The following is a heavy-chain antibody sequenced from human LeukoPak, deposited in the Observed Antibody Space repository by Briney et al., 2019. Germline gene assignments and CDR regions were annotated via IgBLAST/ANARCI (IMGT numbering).Heavy chain of an antibody. Sequence: GGSLRLSCAASGFTFSSYWMSWVRQAPGKGLEWVANIKEDGSEKYYVDSVKGRFTISRDNAENSLYLQMNSLRAEDTAVYYCARDLSGGGYDYWGQGTLVTVSS. D-gene: IGHD3-16*01. CDR1: GFTFSSYW. J-gene: IGHJ4*02. CDR2: IKEDGSEK. V-gene: IGHV3-7*03. CDR3: ARDLSGGGYDY.